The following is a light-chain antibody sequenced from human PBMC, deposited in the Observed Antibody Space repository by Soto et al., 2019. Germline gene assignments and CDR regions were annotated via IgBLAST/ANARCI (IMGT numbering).Light chain of an antibody. CDR1: QRVSRN. J-gene: IGKJ1*01. Sequence: EIVMTQSPVTLSVSPGERATLSCRASQRVSRNLAWYQQKPGQAPRLLISGASSRATGIPDRFSGSGSGTDFTLTISRLEPEDFAVYYCQQYANTPRTFGQGTKVDIK. CDR2: GAS. V-gene: IGKV3-20*01. CDR3: QQYANTPRT.